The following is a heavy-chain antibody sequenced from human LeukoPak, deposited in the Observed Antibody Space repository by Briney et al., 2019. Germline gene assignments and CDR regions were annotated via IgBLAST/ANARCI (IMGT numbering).Heavy chain of an antibody. J-gene: IGHJ4*02. Sequence: GASVKVSCKASGYTFTSYGISWMRQAPGQGLEWMGWISAYNGNTNYAQKLQGRVTMTTDTSTSTAYMELRSLRSDDTAVYYCARDLSNYYDSSGYADYWGQGTLVTVSS. CDR2: ISAYNGNT. D-gene: IGHD3-22*01. CDR3: ARDLSNYYDSSGYADY. CDR1: GYTFTSYG. V-gene: IGHV1-18*01.